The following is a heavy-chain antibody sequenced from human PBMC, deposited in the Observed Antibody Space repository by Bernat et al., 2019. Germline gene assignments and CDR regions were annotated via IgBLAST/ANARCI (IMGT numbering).Heavy chain of an antibody. Sequence: QVQLVESGGGVVQPGRSLRLSCAASGFTFSSYGMHWVRQAPGKGLEWVAVISYDGSNKYYADSVKGRFTISRDNSKNTLYLQMNSLRAEDTAVYYCARDGGWELTRGDFDYWGQGTLVTVSS. CDR2: ISYDGSNK. CDR1: GFTFSSYG. J-gene: IGHJ4*02. CDR3: ARDGGWELTRGDFDY. V-gene: IGHV3-30*03. D-gene: IGHD1-26*01.